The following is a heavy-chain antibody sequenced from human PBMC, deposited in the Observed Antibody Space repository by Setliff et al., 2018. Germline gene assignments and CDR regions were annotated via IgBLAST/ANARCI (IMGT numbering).Heavy chain of an antibody. CDR2: INPNSGGT. Sequence: GPSVKVSCKASGYTFTGYYMHWVRQAPGQGLEWMGWINPNSGGTNYAQKFQGRVTMTRDTSISTAYMELSRLRSDDTAVYYCARDLGGIWKTYFDYWGQGTLVTVSS. CDR1: GYTFTGYY. CDR3: ARDLGGIWKTYFDY. D-gene: IGHD1-1*01. J-gene: IGHJ4*02. V-gene: IGHV1-2*02.